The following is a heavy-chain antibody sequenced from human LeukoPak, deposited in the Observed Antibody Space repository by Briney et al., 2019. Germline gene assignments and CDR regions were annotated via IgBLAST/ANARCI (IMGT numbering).Heavy chain of an antibody. CDR2: IYSGGST. J-gene: IGHJ4*02. CDR1: GFTVSSNF. V-gene: IGHV3-66*01. Sequence: PGGSLRLSCAASGFTVSSNFMSWVRQAPGKGLEWVSVIYSGGSTYYADCVKGRFTISRNNSKNTLYIQMNSLRVEETAVYYCALGLVTDYWGQGNLVTVSS. D-gene: IGHD3-9*01. CDR3: ALGLVTDY.